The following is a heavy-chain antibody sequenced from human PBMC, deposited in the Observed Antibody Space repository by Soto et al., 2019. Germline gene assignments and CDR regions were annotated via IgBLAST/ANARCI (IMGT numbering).Heavy chain of an antibody. V-gene: IGHV3-23*01. D-gene: IGHD3-10*01. CDR2: LSGSGDSK. J-gene: IGHJ3*01. Sequence: EGQLLESGGGLVRPGGSLRLSCAASGFTFTGFGMHWVRQAPGKGLEWLAALSGSGDSKDYAGSVKGRFTISTDNSRDTLFLDMDSLRVEDSAVYFCAEPMVRGWSYFQASAYDVWGQGTIVTVSS. CDR1: GFTFTGFG. CDR3: AEPMVRGWSYFQASAYDV.